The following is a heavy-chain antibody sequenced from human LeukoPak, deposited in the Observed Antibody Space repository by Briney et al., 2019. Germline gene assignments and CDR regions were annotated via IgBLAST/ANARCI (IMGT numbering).Heavy chain of an antibody. CDR2: VIPIFGTA. Sequence: SVKVSCKASGGTFISYAISWVRQAPGQGLEWMGGVIPIFGTANYAQKFQGRVTITADESTSTAYMELSSLRSEDTAVYYCARGSYYYYGMDVWGQGTTVTVSS. CDR1: GGTFISYA. J-gene: IGHJ6*02. CDR3: ARGSYYYYGMDV. V-gene: IGHV1-69*13.